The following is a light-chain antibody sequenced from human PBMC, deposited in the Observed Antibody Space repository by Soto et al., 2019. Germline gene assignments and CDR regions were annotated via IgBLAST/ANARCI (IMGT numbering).Light chain of an antibody. Sequence: DIQMTQSPSTLSASVGARVTITCRASQNIVSWLAWYQQKPGKAPKLLIYKASSLESGVPSRFSGSRSGTEFTLTISGLQPDDFATYYCQQYNSYPLTFGGGTKVEIK. V-gene: IGKV1-5*03. CDR1: QNIVSW. J-gene: IGKJ4*01. CDR2: KAS. CDR3: QQYNSYPLT.